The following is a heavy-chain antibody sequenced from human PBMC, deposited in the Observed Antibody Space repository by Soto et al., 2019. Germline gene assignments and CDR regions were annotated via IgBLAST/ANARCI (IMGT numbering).Heavy chain of an antibody. Sequence: DSAKVSCKASGDLFTAYHRHWVRQAPGRGLEWMGWSNPNPGDTEYAQNFKGRVTMTRDTSFNLVYMEMSGLMSDDTAVYYCARDARGTRGFDEMDIWGQGTTVTVPS. J-gene: IGHJ6*02. CDR2: SNPNPGDT. D-gene: IGHD3-9*01. V-gene: IGHV1-2*02. CDR3: ARDARGTRGFDEMDI. CDR1: GDLFTAYH.